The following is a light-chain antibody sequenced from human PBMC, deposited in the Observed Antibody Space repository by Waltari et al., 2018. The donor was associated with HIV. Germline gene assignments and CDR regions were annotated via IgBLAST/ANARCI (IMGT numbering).Light chain of an antibody. Sequence: QSALTQPRSVSGSPGQPVTISCTGTSSDVGGYNYVSWYQQHPGKAPKLIIYDVSKRPSGVPDRFSGSKSGNTASLTISGLQAEDEADYYCCSYAGSYRGVFGGGTKLTVL. CDR2: DVS. CDR3: CSYAGSYRGV. V-gene: IGLV2-11*01. J-gene: IGLJ2*01. CDR1: SSDVGGYNY.